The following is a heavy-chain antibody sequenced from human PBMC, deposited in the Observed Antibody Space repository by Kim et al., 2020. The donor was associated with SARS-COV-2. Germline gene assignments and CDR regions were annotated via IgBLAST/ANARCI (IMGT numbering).Heavy chain of an antibody. Sequence: YYAESVKGRFTISRDNAKNSLYLKMNRLRDEDTAVYYCARVVVAAYAFDIWGQGTMVTVSS. V-gene: IGHV3-21*03. D-gene: IGHD2-15*01. CDR3: ARVVVAAYAFDI. J-gene: IGHJ3*02.